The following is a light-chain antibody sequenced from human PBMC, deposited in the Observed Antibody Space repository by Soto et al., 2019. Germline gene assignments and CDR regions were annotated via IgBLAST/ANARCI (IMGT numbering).Light chain of an antibody. Sequence: SYELTQPPSVSVAPGQTARITCGGNNIGSKRVHWCQQKPGQAPVLVVYDDSDRPSGIPGRFSGSNSGNTATLTISWVEAGDEADYYCQVWDISSDHVVFGGGTQLTVL. CDR3: QVWDISSDHVV. V-gene: IGLV3-21*02. CDR2: DDS. J-gene: IGLJ2*01. CDR1: NIGSKR.